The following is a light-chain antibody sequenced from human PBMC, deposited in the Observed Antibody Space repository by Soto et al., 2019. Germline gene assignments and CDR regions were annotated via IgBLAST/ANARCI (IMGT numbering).Light chain of an antibody. Sequence: DIVMTQSPLSLPVTPGEPASISCRSSQSLLHSNGYIYLDWYMQKPAQSPQLLIYLGSSRASGVPDRFSGSGSGTDFTLKISRVEAEDVGVYYCMQTLQSWTFGQGTKVEIK. CDR3: MQTLQSWT. V-gene: IGKV2-28*01. CDR1: QSLLHSNGYIY. CDR2: LGS. J-gene: IGKJ1*01.